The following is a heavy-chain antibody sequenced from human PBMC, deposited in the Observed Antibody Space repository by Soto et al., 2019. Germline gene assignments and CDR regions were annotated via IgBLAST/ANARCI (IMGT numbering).Heavy chain of an antibody. V-gene: IGHV4-59*01. D-gene: IGHD6-19*01. CDR1: GGSISTYY. Sequence: QVQLQESGPGLVKPSENLSLTCSVSGGSISTYYWSWFRQPPGKGLEWIGYIYYSGSTKYNPSLQSRVTISLDKAKNQFSLKLTSLNATDSAVYYCARSRGSGWSFDSWGQGTLVTVS. CDR3: ARSRGSGWSFDS. J-gene: IGHJ4*02. CDR2: IYYSGST.